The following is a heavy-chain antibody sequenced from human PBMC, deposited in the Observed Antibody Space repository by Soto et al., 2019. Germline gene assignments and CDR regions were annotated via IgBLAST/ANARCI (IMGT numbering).Heavy chain of an antibody. J-gene: IGHJ4*01. CDR3: ARVARPLAVDPFDY. CDR2: INHSGST. D-gene: IGHD6-19*01. CDR1: GGSFSGYY. Sequence: SETLSLTCAVYGGSFSGYYWSWIRQPPGKGLEWIGEINHSGSTNYNPSLKSRVTISVDTSKNQFSLKLSSVTAADTAVYYCARVARPLAVDPFDYWGHGTLVTVSS. V-gene: IGHV4-34*01.